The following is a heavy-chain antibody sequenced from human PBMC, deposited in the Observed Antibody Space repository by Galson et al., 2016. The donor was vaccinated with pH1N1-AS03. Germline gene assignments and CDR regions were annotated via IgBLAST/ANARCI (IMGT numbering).Heavy chain of an antibody. CDR1: GFTFSRYS. V-gene: IGHV3-21*05. CDR3: VRDFNWARDY. Sequence: SLRLSCAASGFTFSRYSVNWVRQAPGKGLEWISYIKGDSRYIYYAESVRGRFTISRDNAKNSLFLQMNSLRVEDPAMYYCVRDFNWARDYWGQGTLVTFSS. CDR2: IKGDSRYI. D-gene: IGHD7-27*01. J-gene: IGHJ4*02.